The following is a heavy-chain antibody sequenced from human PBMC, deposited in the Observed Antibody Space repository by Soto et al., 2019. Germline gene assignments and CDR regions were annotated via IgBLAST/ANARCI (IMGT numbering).Heavy chain of an antibody. Sequence: ASVKVSCKASGYTFTGYYMHWVRQAPGQGLEWMGWINPNSGGTNYAQKFQGRVTMTRDTSISTAYMELSRLRSDDTAVYYCARGTRWRLRIAAAGTGFDPWGQGTMVTVYS. CDR3: ARGTRWRLRIAAAGTGFDP. D-gene: IGHD6-13*01. CDR2: INPNSGGT. J-gene: IGHJ5*02. V-gene: IGHV1-2*02. CDR1: GYTFTGYY.